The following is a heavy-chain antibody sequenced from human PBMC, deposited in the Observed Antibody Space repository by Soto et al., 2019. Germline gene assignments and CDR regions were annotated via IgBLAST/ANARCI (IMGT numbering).Heavy chain of an antibody. CDR1: GFSFSDYY. CDR2: ISGDGTTV. J-gene: IGHJ6*02. CDR3: ARDRYYYGMDV. Sequence: QMQLVESGGGLVTPGGSLRLSCAASGFSFSDYYISWIRQAPGKGLEWISYISGDGTTVHYIDSVKGRFTISRDNAKNSRYLQINSLRAEDSAVYYCARDRYYYGMDVWGQGTTVTVSS. V-gene: IGHV3-11*01. D-gene: IGHD3-9*01.